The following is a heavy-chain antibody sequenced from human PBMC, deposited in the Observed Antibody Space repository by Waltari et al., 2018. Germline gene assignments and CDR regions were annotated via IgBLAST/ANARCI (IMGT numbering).Heavy chain of an antibody. Sequence: QVQLQPWGAGLFKPSETLSLTCPVYCGSCSGYYWSWVRQPPVKGLEWIGEINHSGSTTYSPSLRSRVTISVDTSKNQFSLKLSSVTAADTAVYYCARRYWWALRSNWFDPWGQGTLVTVSS. CDR2: INHSGST. CDR3: ARRYWWALRSNWFDP. J-gene: IGHJ5*02. V-gene: IGHV4-34*01. CDR1: CGSCSGYY. D-gene: IGHD1-26*01.